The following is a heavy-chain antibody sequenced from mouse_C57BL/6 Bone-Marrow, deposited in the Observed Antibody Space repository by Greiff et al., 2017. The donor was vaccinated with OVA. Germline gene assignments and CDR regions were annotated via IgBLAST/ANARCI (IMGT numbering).Heavy chain of an antibody. CDR3: ARGGSSLFAY. J-gene: IGHJ3*01. D-gene: IGHD1-1*01. Sequence: QVQLQQPGAELVMPGASVKLSCKASGYTFTSYWMHWVKQRPGQGLEWIGEIDPSDSYTNYNQKFKGKSTLTVDKSSSTAYMQLSSLTSEDSAVYYCARGGSSLFAYWGQGTLGTVSA. CDR1: GYTFTSYW. CDR2: IDPSDSYT. V-gene: IGHV1-69*01.